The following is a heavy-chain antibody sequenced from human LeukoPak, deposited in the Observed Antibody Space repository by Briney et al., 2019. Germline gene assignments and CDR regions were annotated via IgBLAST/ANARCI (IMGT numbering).Heavy chain of an antibody. CDR1: GGSFSGYY. D-gene: IGHD6-13*01. CDR3: ATWGTYGSSWYGQDY. Sequence: SETLSLTCAVYGGSFSGYYWSWIRQPPGKGLEWIGEINHSGSTNYNPSLKSRVTISVDTYKNQFSLKLSSVTAADTAVYYCATWGTYGSSWYGQDYWGQGTLVTVSS. V-gene: IGHV4-34*01. CDR2: INHSGST. J-gene: IGHJ4*02.